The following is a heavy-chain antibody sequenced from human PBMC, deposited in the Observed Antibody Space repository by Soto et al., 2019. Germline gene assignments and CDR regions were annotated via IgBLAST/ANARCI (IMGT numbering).Heavy chain of an antibody. CDR2: IYYSGST. D-gene: IGHD4-17*01. CDR1: GGSIRSYY. Sequence: SVTLPVTCTASGGSIRSYYWSWIRQPPGKGLEWIGYIYYSGSTNYNPSLKSRVTISVDTSKNQFSLKLSSVTAADTAVYYCARDFHGDSIRGYGMDVWGQWTTVTVSS. V-gene: IGHV4-59*01. J-gene: IGHJ6*02. CDR3: ARDFHGDSIRGYGMDV.